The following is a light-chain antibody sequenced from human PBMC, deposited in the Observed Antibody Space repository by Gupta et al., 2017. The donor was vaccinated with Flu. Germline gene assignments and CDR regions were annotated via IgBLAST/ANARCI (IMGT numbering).Light chain of an antibody. CDR1: QSVGSN. CDR3: QHYNNWPPDT. Sequence: EIVMTQSPATLSVSPGERATLSCRASQSVGSNLAWYQQKVGQAPRLLIYGASTRATGIPAKFSGSGSGTEFTLTISSLQPEDFAVYYCQHYNNWPPDTFGQGTKLEI. V-gene: IGKV3-15*01. J-gene: IGKJ2*01. CDR2: GAS.